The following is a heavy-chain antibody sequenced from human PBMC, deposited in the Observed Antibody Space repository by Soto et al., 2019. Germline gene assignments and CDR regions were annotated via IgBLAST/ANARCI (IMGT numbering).Heavy chain of an antibody. CDR3: ARRDRTQVDFDF. CDR1: GYSFTSFW. V-gene: IGHV5-51*01. Sequence: PGESLKISCQGSGYSFTSFWIGWVRQLPGKGLEWMGIIYPGDSDTKYSLSFQGQVTISADISIRTAYLQWSSLKASDTAMYYCARRDRTQVDFDFWGQGTLVTVSS. J-gene: IGHJ4*02. CDR2: IYPGDSDT.